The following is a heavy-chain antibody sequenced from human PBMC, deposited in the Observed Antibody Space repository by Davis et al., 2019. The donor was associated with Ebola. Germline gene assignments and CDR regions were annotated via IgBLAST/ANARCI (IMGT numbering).Heavy chain of an antibody. Sequence: MPSETLSLTCAVYGGSFSGYYWSWIRQPPGKGLEWIGEINHSGSTNYNPSLKSRVTISVDTSKNQFSLKLSSVTAADTAVYYCARGPAATQSLDYWGQGTLVTVSS. D-gene: IGHD2-2*01. J-gene: IGHJ4*02. CDR2: INHSGST. V-gene: IGHV4-34*01. CDR3: ARGPAATQSLDY. CDR1: GGSFSGYY.